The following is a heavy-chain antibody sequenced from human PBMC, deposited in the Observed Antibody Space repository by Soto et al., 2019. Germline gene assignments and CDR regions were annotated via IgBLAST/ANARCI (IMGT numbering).Heavy chain of an antibody. J-gene: IGHJ4*02. V-gene: IGHV3-23*01. CDR3: AKSCTGGWYSSCFDY. CDR1: GFTFSSYA. D-gene: IGHD6-19*01. CDR2: ISGSGDST. Sequence: LRLSCAASGFTFSSYAMSWVRQAPGKGLEWVSAISGSGDSTYYADSVKGRFTISRDNSKNTLYLQMNGLRAEDTAVYYCAKSCTGGWYSSCFDYWGQGTLVTVSS.